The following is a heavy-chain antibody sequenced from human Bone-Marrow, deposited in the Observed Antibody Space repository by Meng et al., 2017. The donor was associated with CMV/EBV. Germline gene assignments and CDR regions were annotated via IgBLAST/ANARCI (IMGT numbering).Heavy chain of an antibody. J-gene: IGHJ6*02. D-gene: IGHD2-2*02. CDR2: IRYDGSNK. CDR1: GFTFSSYG. V-gene: IGHV3-30*02. Sequence: GEYLKISCAASGFTFSSYGMHWVRQAPGKGLEWVAFIRYDGSNKYYADSVKGRFTISRDNSKNTLYLQMNSLRAEDTAVYYCARDPSSTSCYRSGCYYGMDVWGQGTTVTVSS. CDR3: ARDPSSTSCYRSGCYYGMDV.